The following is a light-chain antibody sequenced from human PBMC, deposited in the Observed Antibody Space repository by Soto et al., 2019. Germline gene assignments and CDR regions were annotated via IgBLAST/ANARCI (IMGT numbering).Light chain of an antibody. CDR3: QQYKSYST. V-gene: IGKV1-5*03. CDR1: QNINKW. CDR2: EAS. Sequence: DIQMTQSPSTLSASVGDRVTITCRASQNINKWLAWYQQKPGKAPKLLTYEASTVEGGVPSRFRGSGSGTEFTLSISSLQPDDFATYWCQQYKSYSTFGQGTKMDIK. J-gene: IGKJ1*01.